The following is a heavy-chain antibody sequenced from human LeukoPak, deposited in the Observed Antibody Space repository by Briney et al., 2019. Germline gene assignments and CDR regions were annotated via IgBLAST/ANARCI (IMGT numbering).Heavy chain of an antibody. J-gene: IGHJ4*02. CDR1: GFTFSSYA. CDR2: ITASGGNT. V-gene: IGHV3-23*01. D-gene: IGHD5-18*01. CDR3: AKGNGYSYGRYYFDY. Sequence: GGSLRLSCAASGFTFSSYAMGWVRQAPGKGLEWVSAITASGGNTYYADSVKGRFSISRDNSKNTLYLQVNSLRAEDTAVYYCAKGNGYSYGRYYFDYWGQGTLVTVSS.